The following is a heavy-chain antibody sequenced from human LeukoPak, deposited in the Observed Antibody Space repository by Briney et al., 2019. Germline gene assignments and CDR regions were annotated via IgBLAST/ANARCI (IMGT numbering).Heavy chain of an antibody. CDR1: GLTLSNYG. Sequence: GGSLRLSCAVSGLTLSNYGMSWVRQAPGKGLEWVAGLSGSGGGTNYADSVQGRFTISRDNPKNTLYLQMNSLRAEDTAVYYCAKDQVGGYYDSSGYYSFDYWGQGTLVTVSS. J-gene: IGHJ4*02. CDR2: LSGSGGGT. V-gene: IGHV3-23*01. D-gene: IGHD3-22*01. CDR3: AKDQVGGYYDSSGYYSFDY.